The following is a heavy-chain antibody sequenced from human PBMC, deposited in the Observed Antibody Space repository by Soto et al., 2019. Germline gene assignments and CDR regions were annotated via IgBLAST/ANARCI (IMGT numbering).Heavy chain of an antibody. D-gene: IGHD2-21*02. Sequence: SVKVSCKASGGTFNKFAFSWVRQAPGQGFEWMGGIIPAFRSANYAQRFRGRITITADEYTSTVYLYLNDLRSDDTAVYYCARRYCASDNCPLFYYFVDLWGLGTTVTVSS. CDR1: GGTFNKFA. CDR2: IIPAFRSA. CDR3: ARRYCASDNCPLFYYFVDL. V-gene: IGHV1-69*13. J-gene: IGHJ6*02.